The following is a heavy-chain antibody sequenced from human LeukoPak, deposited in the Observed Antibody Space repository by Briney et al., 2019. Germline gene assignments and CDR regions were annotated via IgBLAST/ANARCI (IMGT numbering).Heavy chain of an antibody. V-gene: IGHV3-30*02. Sequence: GGSLRLSCAASGFTFSSYGMHWVPQAPGKGLEWVAFIRYDGSNKYYADSVKGRFTISRDNSKNTLYLQMNRLRAEDTAVYYCAKAPRGYDKPYYFDYWGQGTLVTVSS. D-gene: IGHD5-12*01. J-gene: IGHJ4*02. CDR1: GFTFSSYG. CDR2: IRYDGSNK. CDR3: AKAPRGYDKPYYFDY.